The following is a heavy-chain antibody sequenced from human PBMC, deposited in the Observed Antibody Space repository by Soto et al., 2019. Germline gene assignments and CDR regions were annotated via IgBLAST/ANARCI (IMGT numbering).Heavy chain of an antibody. CDR1: GFTFSSYA. D-gene: IGHD1-1*01. Sequence: GGSLRLSCAASGFTFSSYAMSWVRQVPGKGLEWVSGISGGGGTTYYADSVKGRFTISRDNSKNTLYLQMNSLRAEDTALYYCARQIRPSDYWGQGTLVTVSS. V-gene: IGHV3-23*01. CDR2: ISGGGGTT. CDR3: ARQIRPSDY. J-gene: IGHJ4*02.